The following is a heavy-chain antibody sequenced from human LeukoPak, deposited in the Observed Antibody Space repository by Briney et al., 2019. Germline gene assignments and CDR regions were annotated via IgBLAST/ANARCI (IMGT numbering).Heavy chain of an antibody. Sequence: GESLKISCKGSGYRFTDYWIGWVRQMPGEGLEWMGIIYPGDSDTRYSPSFQGQVTISVDKSISAAYLQWSGLKASDTAMYYCARSGSGWYYWGQGTLVTVSS. D-gene: IGHD6-19*01. V-gene: IGHV5-51*01. CDR1: GYRFTDYW. J-gene: IGHJ4*02. CDR3: ARSGSGWYY. CDR2: IYPGDSDT.